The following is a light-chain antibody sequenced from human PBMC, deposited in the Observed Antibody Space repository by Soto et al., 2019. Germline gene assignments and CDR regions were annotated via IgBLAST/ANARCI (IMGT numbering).Light chain of an antibody. CDR2: DAS. J-gene: IGKJ4*01. CDR3: QQYGSSLT. CDR1: QSVRSNY. V-gene: IGKV3-20*01. Sequence: EIFLTQSPGTLSSSPVERATLSCRASQSVRSNYIAWYQQKPGQAPRLLIFDASSRTPGIPDRFSGSGSGRDFTLTIARLDPEDFAVYYCQQYGSSLTVGGGTKVDIK.